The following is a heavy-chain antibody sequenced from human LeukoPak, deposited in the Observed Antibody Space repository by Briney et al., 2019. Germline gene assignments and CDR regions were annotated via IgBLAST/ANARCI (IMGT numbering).Heavy chain of an antibody. V-gene: IGHV3-9*01. CDR1: GFTFDDYA. CDR2: ISWNSGSI. J-gene: IGHJ3*02. Sequence: PGRSLRLSCAASGFTFDDYAMHWVRQAPGKGLEWVSGISWNSGSIGYADSVKGRFTISRDNAKNSLYLQMNSLRAEDTALYYCAKETDALDIWGQGTMVTVSS. CDR3: AKETDALDI.